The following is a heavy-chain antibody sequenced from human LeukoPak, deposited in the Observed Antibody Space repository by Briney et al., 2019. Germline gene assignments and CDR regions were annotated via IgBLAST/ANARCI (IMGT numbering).Heavy chain of an antibody. V-gene: IGHV1-46*01. CDR2: IDPSGGST. CDR3: ARLVGAFDY. D-gene: IGHD1-26*01. Sequence: ASVKVSCKASGYTFTSYYMHWVRQAPGQGLEWMGIIDPSGGSTSYTQKLQGRVTMTRDTSTSTVYMELSSLRSEDTAVYFCARLVGAFDYWGQGTLVTVSS. CDR1: GYTFTSYY. J-gene: IGHJ4*02.